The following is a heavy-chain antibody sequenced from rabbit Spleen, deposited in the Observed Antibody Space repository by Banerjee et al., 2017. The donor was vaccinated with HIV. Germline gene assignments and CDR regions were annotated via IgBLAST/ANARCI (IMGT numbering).Heavy chain of an antibody. CDR1: GFSFSSSDY. CDR3: ARGSAAMTMMITGFYLNL. CDR2: IYPDGSGST. Sequence: QEQLEESGGDLVKPEGSLTLTCTASGFSFSSSDYMCWVRQAPGKGPEWIGCIYPDGSGSTAYANWAKGRFTISKASSATVTLQMTSLTAADTATYFCARGSAAMTMMITGFYLNLWGPGTLVTVS. D-gene: IGHD2-1*01. V-gene: IGHV1S45*01. J-gene: IGHJ4*01.